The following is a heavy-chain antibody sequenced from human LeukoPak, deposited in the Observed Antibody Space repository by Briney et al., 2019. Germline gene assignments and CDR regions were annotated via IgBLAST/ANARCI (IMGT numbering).Heavy chain of an antibody. CDR3: AKRRYCSSTSCHDFDY. J-gene: IGHJ4*02. CDR2: ISAGAEST. D-gene: IGHD2-2*01. Sequence: GGSLRLSCAASGFTFSSYWMSWVRQAPGKGLEWVSAISAGAESTYYADSVKGRFTISRDNSKNTLYLQMNSLRAGDTAVYYCAKRRYCSSTSCHDFDYWGQGTLVTVSS. V-gene: IGHV3-23*01. CDR1: GFTFSSYW.